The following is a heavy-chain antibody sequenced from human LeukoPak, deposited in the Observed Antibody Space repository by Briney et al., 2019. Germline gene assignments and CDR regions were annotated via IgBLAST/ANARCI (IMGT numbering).Heavy chain of an antibody. J-gene: IGHJ4*02. CDR3: AKPDY. V-gene: IGHV3-30*02. CDR1: GFTFSSYG. CDR2: IRYDGNSK. Sequence: GGSLRLSCAASGFTFSSYGMHWVRQAPGKGLEWVAFIRYDGNSKYYADSVKGRFTISRDNSKNTLFLQMTSLRAEDTAVYYCAKPDYWGQGTLVTVSS.